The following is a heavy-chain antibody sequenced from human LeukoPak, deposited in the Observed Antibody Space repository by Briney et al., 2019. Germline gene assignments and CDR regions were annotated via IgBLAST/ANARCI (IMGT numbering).Heavy chain of an antibody. V-gene: IGHV4-34*01. CDR1: GGSFSGYY. CDR3: AAIAVAGPDAFDI. J-gene: IGHJ3*02. CDR2: INHSGST. D-gene: IGHD6-19*01. Sequence: PSETLSLTCAVYGGSFSGYYWSWIRQPPGKGLEWIGEINHSGSTNYNPSLKSRVTISVDTSKNQFPLKLSSVTAADTAVYYCAAIAVAGPDAFDIWGQGTMVTVSS.